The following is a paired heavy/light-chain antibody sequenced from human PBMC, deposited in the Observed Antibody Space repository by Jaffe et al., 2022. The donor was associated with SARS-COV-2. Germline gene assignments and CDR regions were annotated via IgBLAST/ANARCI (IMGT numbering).Heavy chain of an antibody. CDR2: IKQDESEK. Sequence: EVQLVESGGGLVQPGGSLRLSCAASGFTFRNYWMNWVRQAPGKGLEWVANIKQDESEKYYVDSVKGRFTISRDNAKKSLYLQMNNLRVEDTALYYCARPGDYGPHDPFEIWGQGTMVTVSS. J-gene: IGHJ3*02. V-gene: IGHV3-7*01. D-gene: IGHD4-17*01. CDR1: GFTFRNYW. CDR3: ARPGDYGPHDPFEI.
Light chain of an antibody. V-gene: IGKV3-15*01. CDR3: QQYHDWPPIFT. Sequence: EIVMTQSPATLSVSPGERATLSCRASQSVSDKVAWYQQKPGQSPRLLIYGASTRATGIPARFSGSGSGTEFTLTISSLQSEDFALYYCQQYHDWPPIFTFGPGTKVEI. J-gene: IGKJ3*01. CDR1: QSVSDK. CDR2: GAS.